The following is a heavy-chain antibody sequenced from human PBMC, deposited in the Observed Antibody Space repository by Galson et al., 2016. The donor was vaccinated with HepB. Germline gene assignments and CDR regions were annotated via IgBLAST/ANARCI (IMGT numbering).Heavy chain of an antibody. CDR1: AGSINSYY. D-gene: IGHD3-10*01. V-gene: IGHV4-59*08. CDR2: AYYGGNT. Sequence: SETLSLTCAVSAGSINSYYWSWIRQPPGKGLEWIGYAYYGGNTNYNPSLKSRVTISVDTSKNQFSLKLTSVTAADTAVYYCASYSYYGSGTYYKGWLDPWGQGTLVTVSS. J-gene: IGHJ5*02. CDR3: ASYSYYGSGTYYKGWLDP.